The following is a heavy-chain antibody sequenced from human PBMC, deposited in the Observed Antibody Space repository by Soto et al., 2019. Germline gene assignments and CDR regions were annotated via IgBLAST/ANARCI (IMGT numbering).Heavy chain of an antibody. CDR2: IIGSGDSA. CDR1: GFSFNSYS. J-gene: IGHJ1*01. V-gene: IGHV3-23*01. Sequence: EVQLLESGGGLVQPGGSLRLSCAASGFSFNSYSMSWVRQAPGKGLEWVAGIIGSGDSAYYADSVKGRFTISRDNCKNTLSLQMNSLRAGDTAIYYCARDRGTTTVTFDAFQHWGQGTLVAVSS. D-gene: IGHD4-17*01. CDR3: ARDRGTTTVTFDAFQH.